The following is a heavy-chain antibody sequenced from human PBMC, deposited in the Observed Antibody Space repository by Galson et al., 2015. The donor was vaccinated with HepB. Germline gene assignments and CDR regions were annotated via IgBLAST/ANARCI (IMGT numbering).Heavy chain of an antibody. J-gene: IGHJ4*02. CDR1: GFTFNNYW. CDR2: INQDDSEK. D-gene: IGHD3-22*01. V-gene: IGHV3-7*01. CDR3: ARDDSTGYYYFDY. Sequence: SLRLSCAASGFTFNNYWMSWIRQAPGKGLERVANINQDDSEKYYVDSVKGRFTISRDNAKNSLYLQMNNLRAEDTAVYYCARDDSTGYYYFDYWGQGTLVTVPS.